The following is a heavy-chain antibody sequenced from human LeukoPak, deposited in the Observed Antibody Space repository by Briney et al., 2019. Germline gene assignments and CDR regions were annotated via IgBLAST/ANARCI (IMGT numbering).Heavy chain of an antibody. CDR2: IYYSGST. CDR1: AGSISSYY. Sequence: SETLSLTCTVSAGSISSYYWSWIRQPPGKGLGWLGYIYYSGSTNYNPSLKSRVTVSVDTSKNQFSLRLSSVTAADTAVYYCARGKYGDYGRGTLGPWDYWGQGTLVTVSS. CDR3: ARGKYGDYGRGTLGPWDY. J-gene: IGHJ4*02. D-gene: IGHD4-17*01. V-gene: IGHV4-59*01.